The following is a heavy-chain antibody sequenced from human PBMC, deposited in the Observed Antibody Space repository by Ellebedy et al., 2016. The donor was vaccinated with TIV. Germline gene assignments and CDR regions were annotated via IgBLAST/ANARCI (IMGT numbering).Heavy chain of an antibody. J-gene: IGHJ3*02. CDR3: ASGGVLGAFDI. D-gene: IGHD3-3*02. Sequence: GESLKISCAASGFTFSSYAMHWVRQAPGQGLEWVAVISYDGSNKYYADSVKGRFTISRDNAKNSLYLQMNSLRAEDTAVYYCASGGVLGAFDIWGQGTMVTVSS. CDR1: GFTFSSYA. V-gene: IGHV3-30*07. CDR2: ISYDGSNK.